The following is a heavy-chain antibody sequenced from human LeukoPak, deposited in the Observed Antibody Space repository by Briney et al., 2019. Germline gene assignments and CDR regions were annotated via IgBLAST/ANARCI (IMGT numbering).Heavy chain of an antibody. J-gene: IGHJ4*02. Sequence: SETLSLTCAVYGGSFSGYYWSWIRQPPGKGLEWIGEINHSGSTNYNPSLKSRVTISVDTSKNQFSLKLSSVTAADTAVYYCARVTRYYYGSGTSYYFDYWGQGTLVTVSS. CDR2: INHSGST. V-gene: IGHV4-34*01. CDR3: ARVTRYYYGSGTSYYFDY. D-gene: IGHD3-10*01. CDR1: GGSFSGYY.